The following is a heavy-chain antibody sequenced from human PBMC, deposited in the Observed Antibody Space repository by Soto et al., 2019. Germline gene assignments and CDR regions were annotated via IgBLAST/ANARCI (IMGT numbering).Heavy chain of an antibody. CDR1: GFTFSTYA. CDR2: ISSNGRST. CDR3: ARDRCTNGVCYAPSDY. Sequence: GGSLRLSCATSGFTFSTYAMHWVRQAPGKGLEYVSAISSNGRSTYYANSVRGRFTISRDNSKNTLYLQMDSLRAEDMAVYYCARDRCTNGVCYAPSDYWGQGTLVTVS. V-gene: IGHV3-64*01. D-gene: IGHD2-8*01. J-gene: IGHJ4*02.